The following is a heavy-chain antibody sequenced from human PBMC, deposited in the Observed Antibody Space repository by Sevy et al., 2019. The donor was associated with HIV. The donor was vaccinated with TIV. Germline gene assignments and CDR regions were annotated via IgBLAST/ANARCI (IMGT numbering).Heavy chain of an antibody. CDR3: ARERHLVLDY. CDR1: GGSISSYY. J-gene: IGHJ4*02. V-gene: IGHV4-59*01. Sequence: SETLSLTCTVSGGSISSYYWSWIRQPPGKGLEWIGYIYYSGSTNYNPSLKSRVTISVDTSKSQFSLKLSSVTAADTAVYYCARERHLVLDYWGQGTLVTVSS. D-gene: IGHD6-13*01. CDR2: IYYSGST.